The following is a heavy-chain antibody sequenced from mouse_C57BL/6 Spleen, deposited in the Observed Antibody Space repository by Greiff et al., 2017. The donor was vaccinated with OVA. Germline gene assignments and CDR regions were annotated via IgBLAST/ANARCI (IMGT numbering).Heavy chain of an antibody. CDR1: GFTFSDYG. CDR3: ARGLWGAMDY. CDR2: LSSGSSTI. D-gene: IGHD1-1*02. J-gene: IGHJ4*01. Sequence: EVKVVESGGGLVKPGGSLKLSCAASGFTFSDYGMHWVRQAPEKGLEWVAYLSSGSSTIYYADKVKGRFTISRDNAKNTLFLQMTSLRSEDTAMYYCARGLWGAMDYWGQGTSVTVSA. V-gene: IGHV5-17*01.